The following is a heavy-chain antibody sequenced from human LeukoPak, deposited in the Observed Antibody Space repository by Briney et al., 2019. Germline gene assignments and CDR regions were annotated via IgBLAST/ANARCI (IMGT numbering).Heavy chain of an antibody. CDR1: GYTFTSYY. J-gene: IGHJ4*02. D-gene: IGHD3-22*01. Sequence: GASVKVSCKASGYTFTSYYMHWVRQAPGQGLEWMGIITPSGGSTSYAQKFQGRVTMTRDTSTSTVYMELSSLRSEDTAVYYCARDAETYYYDSSGYTRDYWGQGTLVTVSS. V-gene: IGHV1-46*01. CDR2: ITPSGGST. CDR3: ARDAETYYYDSSGYTRDY.